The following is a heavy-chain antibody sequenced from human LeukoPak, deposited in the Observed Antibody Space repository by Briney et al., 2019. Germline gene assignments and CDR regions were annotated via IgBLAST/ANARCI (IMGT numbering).Heavy chain of an antibody. V-gene: IGHV4-4*07. CDR1: GGSISSYY. D-gene: IGHD2-2*01. CDR3: AREGPPGGVVVPAAIYYYYYMDV. Sequence: PSETLSLTCTVSGGSISSYYWSWIRQPAGKGLEWIGRIYTSGSTNYNPSLKSRVTMSVDTSKNQFSLKLSSVTAADTAVYYCAREGPPGGVVVPAAIYYYYYMDVWGKGTTVTVSS. CDR2: IYTSGST. J-gene: IGHJ6*03.